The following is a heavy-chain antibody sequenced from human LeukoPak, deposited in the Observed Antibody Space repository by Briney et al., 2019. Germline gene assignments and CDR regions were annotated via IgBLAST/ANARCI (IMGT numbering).Heavy chain of an antibody. Sequence: GGSLRLSSAASRFTVSNAWVSWVRQAPGKGREWVGRIKSKADGGTTDYAAPVKGRFTISRDDPKNTLSLQMNSLKTEDTAVYYCTLYSGYQFDYWGHGTLVTVSS. J-gene: IGHJ4*01. CDR3: TLYSGYQFDY. CDR2: IKSKADGGTT. V-gene: IGHV3-15*01. CDR1: RFTVSNAW. D-gene: IGHD5-12*01.